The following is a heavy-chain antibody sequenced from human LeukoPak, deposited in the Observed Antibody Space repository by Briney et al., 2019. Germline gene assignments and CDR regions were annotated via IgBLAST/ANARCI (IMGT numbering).Heavy chain of an antibody. CDR1: GYSFTSYC. V-gene: IGHV5-51*01. J-gene: IGHJ4*02. Sequence: GESLKISCKASGYSFTSYCIGWVRQMPGKGLEWRGIIYPGDSDTSYSPSFQGQVTISADKSISTAYLQWSSLKASDTAMYYCAREATTASDYWGQGTLVTVSS. CDR3: AREATTASDY. CDR2: IYPGDSDT. D-gene: IGHD4-11*01.